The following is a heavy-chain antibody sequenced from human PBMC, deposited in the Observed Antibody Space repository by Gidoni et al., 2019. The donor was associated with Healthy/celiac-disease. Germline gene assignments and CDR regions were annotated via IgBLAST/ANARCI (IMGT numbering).Heavy chain of an antibody. J-gene: IGHJ6*02. CDR3: ARDSALPPGYYYGMDV. Sequence: EVHLVESGGGLIQPGGSLRLSCAASGFTVSSNYMSWVRQAPGKGLEWVSVIYSGGRTYYADSVKDRFTISRDNSKNTLYLQMNSLRAEDTAVYYCARDSALPPGYYYGMDVWGQGTTVTVSS. V-gene: IGHV3-53*01. CDR2: IYSGGRT. D-gene: IGHD1-26*01. CDR1: GFTVSSNY.